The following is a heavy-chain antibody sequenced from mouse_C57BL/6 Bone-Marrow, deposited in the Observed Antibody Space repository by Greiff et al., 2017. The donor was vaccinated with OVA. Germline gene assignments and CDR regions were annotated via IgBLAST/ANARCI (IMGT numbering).Heavy chain of an antibody. J-gene: IGHJ2*01. CDR3: ARRLGSLFDY. Sequence: EVQLQQSGPELVKPGASVKISCKASGYSFTGYYMNWVKQSPEKSFEWIGEINPSTGGTTYNQKFKAKATLTVDKSSSTAYMQLKSLTSEDSAVYYCARRLGSLFDYWGQGTTLTVSS. D-gene: IGHD3-2*02. CDR1: GYSFTGYY. CDR2: INPSTGGT. V-gene: IGHV1-42*01.